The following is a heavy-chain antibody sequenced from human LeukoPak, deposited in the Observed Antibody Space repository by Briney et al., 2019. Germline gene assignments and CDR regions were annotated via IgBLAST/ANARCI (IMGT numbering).Heavy chain of an antibody. CDR2: TSWNSGSI. D-gene: IGHD3-3*01. J-gene: IGHJ4*02. Sequence: GRSLRLSRAASGFTFDDYAMHWVRQAPGEGLGWVSGTSWNSGSIGYADYVKARFTISSDTAKNSLYLQMNSLSAEDTALYYCAKGSSSYAFWYPIDYWGQGTLVTVSS. CDR1: GFTFDDYA. CDR3: AKGSSSYAFWYPIDY. V-gene: IGHV3-9*01.